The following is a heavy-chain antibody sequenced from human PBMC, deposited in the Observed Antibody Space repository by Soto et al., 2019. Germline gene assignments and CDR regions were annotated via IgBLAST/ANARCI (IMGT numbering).Heavy chain of an antibody. V-gene: IGHV4-34*01. CDR3: ERGGDYYDSGGSFDY. D-gene: IGHD3-22*01. Sequence: ETLSLTGAVYGVSFSGYYWSWIRQPPGKGLEWIGEINHSGSTNYNPSLKSRVTISVDTSKNQFSLNLSSVTAADTAVYYCERGGDYYDSGGSFDYWGQGTLVTVSS. J-gene: IGHJ4*02. CDR2: INHSGST. CDR1: GVSFSGYY.